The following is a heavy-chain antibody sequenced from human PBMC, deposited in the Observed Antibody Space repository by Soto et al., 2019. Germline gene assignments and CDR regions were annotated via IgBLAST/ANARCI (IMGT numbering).Heavy chain of an antibody. D-gene: IGHD6-13*01. V-gene: IGHV3-30*18. CDR1: GFTFSSYA. CDR2: ISYDEDGT. Sequence: WGSLRLSCSASGFTFSSYAMYWGRQAPGKGLEWVATISYDEDGTYYADSLKGRFTISRDNSKNTLYLQMNSLRVEDTAVYYCAKDVVQQPPHYYYGMDVWGRGTTVTVSS. J-gene: IGHJ6*02. CDR3: AKDVVQQPPHYYYGMDV.